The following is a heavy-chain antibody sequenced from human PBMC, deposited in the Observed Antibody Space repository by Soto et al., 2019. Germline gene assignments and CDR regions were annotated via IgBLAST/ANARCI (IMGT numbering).Heavy chain of an antibody. V-gene: IGHV1-24*01. D-gene: IGHD3-10*01. CDR1: GYTLTEFS. Sequence: ASVKVSCKVSGYTLTEFSMHWVRQAPGKGLEWMGGFDPEDGETIYAQKFQGRVTMTEDTSTDTAYMELSSLRSEDTAVYYCATAADYYGSGTLSYYYYGMDVWGQGTTVTVSS. J-gene: IGHJ6*02. CDR2: FDPEDGET. CDR3: ATAADYYGSGTLSYYYYGMDV.